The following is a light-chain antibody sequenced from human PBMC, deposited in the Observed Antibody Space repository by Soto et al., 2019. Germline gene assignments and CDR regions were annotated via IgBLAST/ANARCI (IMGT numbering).Light chain of an antibody. CDR1: QSVGSY. Sequence: EIVLTQSPATLSLSPGERATLSCRASQSVGSYFAWYQQKPGQAPRLLIYGTSNRATGIPGRFSGSGSGTDLTLTISSLEPEDCGVYYCQHRGKWPRTFGQGTNLEIK. CDR2: GTS. V-gene: IGKV3-11*01. J-gene: IGKJ2*01. CDR3: QHRGKWPRT.